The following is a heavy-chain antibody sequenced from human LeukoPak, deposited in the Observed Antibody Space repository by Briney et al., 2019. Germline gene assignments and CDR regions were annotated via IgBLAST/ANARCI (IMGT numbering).Heavy chain of an antibody. CDR1: GYTFTGYY. Sequence: ASVRVSCKASGYTFTGYYMHWVRQAPGQGLEWMGRINPNSGGTNYAQKFQGRVTMTRDTSISTAYMELSRLRSDDTAVYYCARDMSSENSQIDYWGQGTLVTVSS. J-gene: IGHJ4*02. CDR3: ARDMSSENSQIDY. D-gene: IGHD3-10*02. V-gene: IGHV1-2*06. CDR2: INPNSGGT.